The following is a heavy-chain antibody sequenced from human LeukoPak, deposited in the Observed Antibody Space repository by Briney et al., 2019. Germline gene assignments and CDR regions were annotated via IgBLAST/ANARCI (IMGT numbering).Heavy chain of an antibody. CDR2: INHSGST. Sequence: PSETLSLTCAVYGGSFSGYYWSWIRQPPGKGLEWIGEINHSGSTNYNPSLKSRVTISVDTSKNQFSLKLSSVTAADTAVYYCARDGSHSSGPDAFDIWGQGTMVTVSS. V-gene: IGHV4-34*01. CDR3: ARDGSHSSGPDAFDI. CDR1: GGSFSGYY. J-gene: IGHJ3*02. D-gene: IGHD3-22*01.